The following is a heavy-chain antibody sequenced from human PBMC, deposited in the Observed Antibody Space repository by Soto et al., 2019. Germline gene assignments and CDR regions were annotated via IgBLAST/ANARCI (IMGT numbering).Heavy chain of an antibody. CDR3: ARIDARYDSSGYPFDY. CDR1: GSSLSTSGMC. Sequence: SGPTLVNPTRTLTLTCTFSGSSLSTSGMCVSWIRQPPGRALEWLALIDWDDDKYYSTSLKTRLTISKDTSKNQVVLTMTNMDPVDTATYYCARIDARYDSSGYPFDYWGQGTLVTVSS. CDR2: IDWDDDK. V-gene: IGHV2-70*01. D-gene: IGHD3-22*01. J-gene: IGHJ4*02.